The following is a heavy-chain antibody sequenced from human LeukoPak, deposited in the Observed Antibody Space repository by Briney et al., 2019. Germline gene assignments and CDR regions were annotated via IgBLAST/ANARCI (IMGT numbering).Heavy chain of an antibody. Sequence: PSETLSLICTVSGGSISRPSYYWGWIRQPPGKGLEWVGSIYYCGSTHYNSSLGSRVTISVDTSKNQLSLKVSSVTAADTAVYYCARQLRIAAAPYYFDYWGQGNLVTVSS. CDR1: GGSISRPSYY. CDR2: IYYCGST. V-gene: IGHV4-39*01. J-gene: IGHJ4*02. D-gene: IGHD6-13*01. CDR3: ARQLRIAAAPYYFDY.